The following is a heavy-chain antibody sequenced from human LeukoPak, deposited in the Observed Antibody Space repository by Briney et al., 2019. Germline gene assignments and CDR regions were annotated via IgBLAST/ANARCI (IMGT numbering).Heavy chain of an antibody. J-gene: IGHJ4*02. CDR3: AREAAIGLSYFDY. CDR2: INHSGST. V-gene: IGHV4-34*01. CDR1: GGSFSGYY. Sequence: SETLSLTCAVYGGSFSGYYWSWIRQPPGKGLEWIGEINHSGSTNYNPSLKSRVTISVDTSKNQFSLKMTSESAADTAVYYCAREAAIGLSYFDYWGQGTLVTVSS. D-gene: IGHD6-13*01.